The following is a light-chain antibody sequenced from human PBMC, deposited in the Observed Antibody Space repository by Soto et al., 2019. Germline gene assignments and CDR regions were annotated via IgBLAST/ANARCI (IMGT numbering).Light chain of an antibody. CDR1: QSVSSRY. J-gene: IGKJ1*01. Sequence: EIELTQSPGTLSLSPGETAALSCRASQSVSSRYLAWYQQKSGQAPRLLIYATSSRATDIPDRFIGYGSGTDFTLTISGLEPEDSAVYYCQQYGSSLSTFGQGTKVEIK. CDR3: QQYGSSLST. CDR2: ATS. V-gene: IGKV3-20*01.